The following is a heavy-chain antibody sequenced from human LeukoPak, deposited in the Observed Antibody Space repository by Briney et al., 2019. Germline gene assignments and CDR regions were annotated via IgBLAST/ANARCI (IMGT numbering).Heavy chain of an antibody. CDR2: IYHSGST. CDR1: GYSISSGYY. D-gene: IGHD4-17*01. Sequence: SETLSLTSAVSGYSISSGYYWGWIRQPPRKGLEWIGSIYHSGSTYYNPSLKSRVTISVDTSKNQFSLKLSSVTAADTAVYYCARHEEGGDYRFDYWGQGTLVTVSS. J-gene: IGHJ4*02. CDR3: ARHEEGGDYRFDY. V-gene: IGHV4-38-2*01.